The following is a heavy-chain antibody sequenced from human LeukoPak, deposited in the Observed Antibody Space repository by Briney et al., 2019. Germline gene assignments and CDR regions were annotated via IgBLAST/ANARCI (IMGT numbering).Heavy chain of an antibody. CDR2: IYSGGST. V-gene: IGHV3-53*01. CDR3: ARGQLGVVAAAFDI. Sequence: GGSLRLSCAASGFTVSSNYMSCVRQAPGKGLEWVSVIYSGGSTYYADSVKGRFTISRDNSKNTLYLQMNSLRAEDTAVYYCARGQLGVVAAAFDIWGQGAMVTVSS. CDR1: GFTVSSNY. J-gene: IGHJ3*02. D-gene: IGHD2-15*01.